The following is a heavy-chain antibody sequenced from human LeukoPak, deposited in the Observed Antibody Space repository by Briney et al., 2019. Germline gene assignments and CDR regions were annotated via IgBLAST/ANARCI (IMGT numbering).Heavy chain of an antibody. Sequence: PSETLFLTCSVSGDSISNRNSYWVWIRQPPGKGLEWLGSVFFSGSAYYNESLQRRVTISVDTSKNQFSLKLSSVTAADTAVYYCARHRYSSSDFDYWGQGTLVTVSS. CDR3: ARHRYSSSDFDY. CDR1: GDSISNRNSY. V-gene: IGHV4-39*01. CDR2: VFFSGSA. J-gene: IGHJ4*02. D-gene: IGHD6-6*01.